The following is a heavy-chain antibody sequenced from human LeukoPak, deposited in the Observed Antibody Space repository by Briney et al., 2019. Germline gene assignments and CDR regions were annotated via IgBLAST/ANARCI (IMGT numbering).Heavy chain of an antibody. Sequence: GASVKVSCKASGFTFTSSAVQWVRQARGQRLEWIGWIVVGSGNTNYAQRFQERVTITRDMSTSTAYMELSSLRSEDTAVYYCAAAQGGDTSFDYWGQGTLVTVSS. CDR1: GFTFTSSA. D-gene: IGHD3-16*01. CDR3: AAAQGGDTSFDY. V-gene: IGHV1-58*01. J-gene: IGHJ4*02. CDR2: IVVGSGNT.